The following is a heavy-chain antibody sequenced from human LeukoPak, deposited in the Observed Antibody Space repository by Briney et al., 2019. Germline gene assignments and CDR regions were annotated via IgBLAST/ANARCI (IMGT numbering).Heavy chain of an antibody. CDR1: GFTFDDYA. J-gene: IGHJ4*02. CDR2: ISWNSGSI. CDR3: VRDRRLAAADRERYYFDY. D-gene: IGHD6-13*01. Sequence: PGGSLRLSCAASGFTFDDYAMHWVRQAPGKGLEWVSGISWNSGSIGYADSVKGRFTISRENANNSLYLEMNSLRAEDTAIYYCVRDRRLAAADRERYYFDYWGQGALVTVSS. V-gene: IGHV3-9*01.